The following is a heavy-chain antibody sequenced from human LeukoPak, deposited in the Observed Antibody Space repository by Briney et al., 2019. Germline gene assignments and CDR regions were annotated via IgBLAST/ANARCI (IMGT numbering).Heavy chain of an antibody. CDR3: AKDLPPMKGLDY. CDR2: IWYDGSNK. V-gene: IGHV3-33*06. CDR1: GFTFSSYG. J-gene: IGHJ4*02. Sequence: PGRSLRLSCAASGFTFSSYGMHWVRQAPGKGLEWVAVIWYDGSNKYYADSVKGRFTISRDNSKNTLYPQMNSLRAEDTAVYYCAKDLPPMKGLDYWGQGTLVTVSS.